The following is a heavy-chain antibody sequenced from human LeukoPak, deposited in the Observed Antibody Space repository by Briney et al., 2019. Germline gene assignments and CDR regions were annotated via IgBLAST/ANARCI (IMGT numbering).Heavy chain of an antibody. CDR2: INHSGST. Sequence: SGTLSLTCAVYGGSFSGYYWSWIRQPPGKGLEWIGEINHSGSTNYNPSLKSRVTISVDTSKNQFSLKLSSVTAADTAVYYCARGPKGRTYYYDSSGYRVWGQGTLVTVSS. CDR1: GGSFSGYY. CDR3: ARGPKGRTYYYDSSGYRV. D-gene: IGHD3-22*01. J-gene: IGHJ4*02. V-gene: IGHV4-34*01.